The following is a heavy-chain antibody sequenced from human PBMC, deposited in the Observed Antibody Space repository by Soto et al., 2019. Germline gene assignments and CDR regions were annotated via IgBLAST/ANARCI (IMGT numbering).Heavy chain of an antibody. CDR1: GSSFTSYD. D-gene: IGHD3-10*01. Sequence: GXSVKVTCTASGSSFTSYDINWVRRAAGHGLEWMGWINPNSGNIGYAQKFQCRVTMTRDTAIRTAYMEVSRLRSDDTAVYYCATGRASGSYYLLDYWGQGTLVTVSS. CDR3: ATGRASGSYYLLDY. V-gene: IGHV1-8*01. J-gene: IGHJ4*02. CDR2: INPNSGNI.